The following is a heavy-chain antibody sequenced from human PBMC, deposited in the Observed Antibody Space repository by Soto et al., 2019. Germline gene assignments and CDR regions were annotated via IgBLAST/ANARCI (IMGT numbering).Heavy chain of an antibody. D-gene: IGHD1-1*01. CDR3: GRCRTDSYAMDV. J-gene: IGHJ6*02. CDR2: ISPYNGGT. V-gene: IGHV1-18*01. CDR1: GYSFTSYG. Sequence: GASVKVSCKASGYSFTSYGIAWVRQVPGQGPEWMGWISPYNGGTNYAQNVQGRVVMTTDISTNIVYLELRSLRPDDTAMYYCGRCRTDSYAMDVWGQGTTVPVSS.